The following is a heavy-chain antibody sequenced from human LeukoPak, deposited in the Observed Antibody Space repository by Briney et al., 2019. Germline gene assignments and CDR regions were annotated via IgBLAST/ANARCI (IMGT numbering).Heavy chain of an antibody. J-gene: IGHJ4*02. D-gene: IGHD4/OR15-4a*01. Sequence: ASVKVSCKASGYTFTGYYMHWVRQAPGQGLEWMGWINPNSGGTNYAQKFQGRVTMTRDTSISTAYMELSRLRSDDTAVYYCARDPTNYSGFDYWGQGTLVTVSS. CDR1: GYTFTGYY. CDR3: ARDPTNYSGFDY. V-gene: IGHV1-2*02. CDR2: INPNSGGT.